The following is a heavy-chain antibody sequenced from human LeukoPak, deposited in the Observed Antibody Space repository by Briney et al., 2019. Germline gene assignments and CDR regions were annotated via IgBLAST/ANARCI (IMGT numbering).Heavy chain of an antibody. CDR2: ISSSSRYV. Sequence: PGGSLRLSCAASGFTFSSYAMSWVRQAPGKGLEWVSSISSSSRYVYYADSVKGRFTISRDNAKNSLYLQMNSLRAEDTAVYYCARTTTSGWEWGQGTLVTVSP. CDR1: GFTFSSYA. CDR3: ARTTTSGWE. J-gene: IGHJ4*02. D-gene: IGHD6-19*01. V-gene: IGHV3-21*01.